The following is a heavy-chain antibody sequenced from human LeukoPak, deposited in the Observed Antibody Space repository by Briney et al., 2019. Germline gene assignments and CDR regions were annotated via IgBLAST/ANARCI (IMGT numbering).Heavy chain of an antibody. V-gene: IGHV3-23*01. CDR3: TRDSYARSGSLYYYYGMDV. J-gene: IGHJ6*02. D-gene: IGHD3-3*01. Sequence: GGSLRLSCAASGFTFSSYAMSWVRQAPGKGLEWVSVISGSGGNTYYADSVKGRFTMSRDNGKNTLYLQMNSLRAEDTAVYYCTRDSYARSGSLYYYYGMDVWGQGTTVTVSS. CDR2: ISGSGGNT. CDR1: GFTFSSYA.